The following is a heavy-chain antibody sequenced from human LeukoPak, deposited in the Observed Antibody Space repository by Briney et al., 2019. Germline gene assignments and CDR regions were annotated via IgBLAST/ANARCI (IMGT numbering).Heavy chain of an antibody. V-gene: IGHV1-69*05. J-gene: IGHJ4*02. Sequence: ASVKVSCKASGGTFSSYAISWVRQAPGQGLEWMGGIIPIFGTANYAQKFQGRVTITTDESTSTAYMELSSLRSEDTAVYYCAREGPQRHLGGFLYWGQGTLVTVSS. CDR1: GGTFSSYA. CDR3: AREGPQRHLGGFLY. D-gene: IGHD2-15*01. CDR2: IIPIFGTA.